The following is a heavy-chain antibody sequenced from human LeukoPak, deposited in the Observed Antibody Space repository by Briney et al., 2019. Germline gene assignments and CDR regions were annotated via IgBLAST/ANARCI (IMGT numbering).Heavy chain of an antibody. CDR3: AKDEYGYSGYEGAFDI. V-gene: IGHV3-30*02. CDR2: IRYDGGNK. Sequence: PGGSLRLSCAASGFTFSSYGMHWVRQAPGKGLEWVAFIRYDGGNKYYADSVKGRFTISRDNSKNTLYLQMNSLRAEDTAVYYCAKDEYGYSGYEGAFDIWGQGTMVTVSS. CDR1: GFTFSSYG. J-gene: IGHJ3*02. D-gene: IGHD5-12*01.